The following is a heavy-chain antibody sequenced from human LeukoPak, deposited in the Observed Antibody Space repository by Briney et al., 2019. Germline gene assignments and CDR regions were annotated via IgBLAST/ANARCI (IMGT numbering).Heavy chain of an antibody. CDR2: ITNSGGGT. Sequence: QTGGSLRLSCAASRFTFSSYAMSWVGQAPGKGLEWVASITNSGGGTYYADFVEGRFAISRDNTKNTLFLQMDSLRVEDTAVYYCARGDFGVVTTTYYWGQGTLVTVSS. CDR3: ARGDFGVVTTTYY. CDR1: RFTFSSYA. D-gene: IGHD3-3*01. J-gene: IGHJ4*02. V-gene: IGHV3-23*01.